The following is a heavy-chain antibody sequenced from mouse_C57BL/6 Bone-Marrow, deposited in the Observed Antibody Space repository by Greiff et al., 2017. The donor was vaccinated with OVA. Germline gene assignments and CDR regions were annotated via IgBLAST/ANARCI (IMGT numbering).Heavy chain of an antibody. J-gene: IGHJ2*01. V-gene: IGHV1-64*01. CDR1: GYTFTSYW. Sequence: QVQLQQPGAELVKPGASVKLSCKASGYTFTSYWMHWVKQRPGQGLEWIGMIHPNSGSTNYNEKFKSKATLTVDKSSSTAYMQLRSLTSEDSAVYYGARGDYYGSSWDYWGQGTTLTVSS. CDR3: ARGDYYGSSWDY. CDR2: IHPNSGST. D-gene: IGHD1-1*01.